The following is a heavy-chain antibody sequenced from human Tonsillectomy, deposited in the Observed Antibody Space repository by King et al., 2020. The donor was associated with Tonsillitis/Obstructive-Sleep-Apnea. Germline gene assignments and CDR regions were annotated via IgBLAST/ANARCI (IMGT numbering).Heavy chain of an antibody. D-gene: IGHD4-23*01. CDR1: GFTFSSYA. J-gene: IGHJ4*02. CDR3: ARGMGAPVVTPFDY. CDR2: ISYDGSNK. Sequence: VQLVESGGGVVQPGRSLRLSCAASGFTFSSYAMHWVRQAPGKGLEWVAVISYDGSNKYYADSVKGRFTISRDTSKNTLYLQMKSLRAEDTAVYYCARGMGAPVVTPFDYWGQGTLVTVSS. V-gene: IGHV3-30*04.